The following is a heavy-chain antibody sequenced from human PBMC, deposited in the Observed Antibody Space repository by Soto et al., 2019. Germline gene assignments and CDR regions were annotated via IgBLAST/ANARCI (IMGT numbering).Heavy chain of an antibody. Sequence: PSETLSLTCTVSGGSITTGGYYWSWIRQHPGKGLEWIGYIYFSGSTHYNPSLKSRVTISLDTSKNQFSLKLSSVTAADAAVYYRATRVPDGPEYSGYSDSYYYGMGVWGHGTTVTVSS. CDR1: GGSITTGGYY. D-gene: IGHD5-12*01. CDR2: IYFSGST. CDR3: ATRVPDGPEYSGYSDSYYYGMGV. V-gene: IGHV4-31*03. J-gene: IGHJ6*02.